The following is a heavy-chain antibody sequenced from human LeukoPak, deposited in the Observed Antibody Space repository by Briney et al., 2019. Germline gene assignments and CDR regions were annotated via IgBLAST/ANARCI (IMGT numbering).Heavy chain of an antibody. V-gene: IGHV3-53*01. CDR2: LNSGGSA. CDR1: GFTFSSSN. J-gene: IGHJ4*02. Sequence: PGGSLRLSCAASGFTFSSSNMGWVRQGPGKGLEWVSVLNSGGSAYYADSVKGRFTISRDNSKNGLYFQMNSLRAEDTAVYYCARLRYPCTGGCYSRAFDYWGQGSLVTVSS. CDR3: ARLRYPCTGGCYSRAFDY. D-gene: IGHD2-8*02.